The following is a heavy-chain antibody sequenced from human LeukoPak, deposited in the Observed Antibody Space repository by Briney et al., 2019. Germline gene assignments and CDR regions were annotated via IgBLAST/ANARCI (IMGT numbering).Heavy chain of an antibody. J-gene: IGHJ4*02. CDR3: AGPYSSRFDY. CDR2: VFYIGTT. CDR1: GGSMSDHD. V-gene: IGHV4-59*03. Sequence: SETLSLTCTVSGGSMSDHDWSWIRQPPGKGLEWIGKVFYIGTTTYNPSLESRVTMSVDTSKNQFSLELTSVTAADTAIYYCAGPYSSRFDYWGQGILVTVS. D-gene: IGHD2-21*01.